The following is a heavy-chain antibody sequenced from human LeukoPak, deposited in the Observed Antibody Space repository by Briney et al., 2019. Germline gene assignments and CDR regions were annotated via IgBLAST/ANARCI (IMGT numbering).Heavy chain of an antibody. CDR1: GFTFSSYA. D-gene: IGHD5-12*01. J-gene: IGHJ4*02. CDR3: AKGGYHYFDS. CDR2: ISASADNT. V-gene: IGHV3-23*01. Sequence: QSGGSLRLSCAASGFTFSSYAMTWVRQAPGKGLEWVSAISASADNTYYADSVKGRFTISRDNSKNTLFLQMNSLRAEETAVYYCAKGGYHYFDSWGQGTLVTVSS.